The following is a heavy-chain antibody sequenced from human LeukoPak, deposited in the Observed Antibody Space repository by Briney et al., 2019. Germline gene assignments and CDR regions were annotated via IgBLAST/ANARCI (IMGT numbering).Heavy chain of an antibody. Sequence: GASVKVSCKASGYTFTSYGISWVRQAPGQGLEWMGWISAYNGNTNYAQKLQGRVTMTTDTSTSTAYMELRSLRSDDTAVYYCARAPLYYDVLTTNDYWGQGTLVTVSS. CDR3: ARAPLYYDVLTTNDY. CDR2: ISAYNGNT. V-gene: IGHV1-18*01. J-gene: IGHJ4*02. CDR1: GYTFTSYG. D-gene: IGHD3-9*01.